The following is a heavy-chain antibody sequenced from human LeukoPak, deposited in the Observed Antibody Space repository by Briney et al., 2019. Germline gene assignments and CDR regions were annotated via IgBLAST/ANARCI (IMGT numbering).Heavy chain of an antibody. CDR3: ARVTAFLYTATLTHHP. CDR2: ISSSGNTI. J-gene: IGHJ5*02. CDR1: GFTFTSYQ. D-gene: IGHD4-17*01. V-gene: IGHV3-48*03. Sequence: GGSLRLSCAASGFTFTSYQMSSVRQAPGKGLEWVSYISSSGNTIYYADSVKGRFTISRDNANNSLYLQMNSLRAEDTAVYYCARVTAFLYTATLTHHPWGQGTLVTV.